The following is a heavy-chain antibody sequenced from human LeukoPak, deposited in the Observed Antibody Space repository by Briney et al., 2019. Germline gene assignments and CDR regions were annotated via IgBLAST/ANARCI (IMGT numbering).Heavy chain of an antibody. Sequence: PSETLSLTCTVSGGSISSYYWSWIRQPPGKGLEWIGYIYYSGSTNYNPSLKSRVTISVDTSKNQFSLKLSSVTAADTAVYYCARAAVGGVRGVIITTYGMDVWGQGTTVTVSS. CDR1: GGSISSYY. D-gene: IGHD3-10*01. J-gene: IGHJ6*02. CDR2: IYYSGST. V-gene: IGHV4-59*12. CDR3: ARAAVGGVRGVIITTYGMDV.